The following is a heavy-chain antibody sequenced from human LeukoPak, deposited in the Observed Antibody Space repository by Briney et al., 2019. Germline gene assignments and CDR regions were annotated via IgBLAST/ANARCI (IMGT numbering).Heavy chain of an antibody. CDR2: IHYTGST. J-gene: IGHJ4*02. CDR3: VRHRGSSSEFDF. D-gene: IGHD6-6*01. Sequence: SEPLPLTSTVSNDSISSNIYYGDWIRQPPGKALERTGAIHYTGSTYYNPSLRSRVTISVDTSRNQCSLKLTSVTAADTAVYYCVRHRGSSSEFDFWGQGIAVTVSS. CDR1: NDSISSNIYY. V-gene: IGHV4-39*01.